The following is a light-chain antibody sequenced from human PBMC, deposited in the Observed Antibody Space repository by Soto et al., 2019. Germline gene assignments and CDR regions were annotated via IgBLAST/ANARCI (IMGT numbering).Light chain of an antibody. CDR2: GAS. CDR1: QSVSSSY. J-gene: IGKJ1*01. Sequence: EIVLTQSPGTLSLSPGEIATLSFRASQSVSSSYLAWYQQKPGQAPRLLIYGASSRATGIPARFSGSGSGTDFTLTINSLAPEDFAIYYCHQRQSWPRTFGQGTKVDIK. CDR3: HQRQSWPRT. V-gene: IGKV3-20*01.